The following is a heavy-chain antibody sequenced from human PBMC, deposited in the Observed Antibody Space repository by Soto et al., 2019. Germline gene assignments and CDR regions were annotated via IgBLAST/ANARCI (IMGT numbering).Heavy chain of an antibody. CDR1: GFTFSNYV. D-gene: IGHD5-12*01. CDR2: ISASGGST. Sequence: EVQLLDSGGGLVQPGGSLRLSCAASGFTFSNYVMNWVRQAPGKGLDWVSAISASGGSTYYADSVKGRFTISRDNSKNTLYLQMSSLRAEDAAVYYCAKGPLGSGDDLAYWGKGTLVTVSS. J-gene: IGHJ4*02. CDR3: AKGPLGSGDDLAY. V-gene: IGHV3-23*01.